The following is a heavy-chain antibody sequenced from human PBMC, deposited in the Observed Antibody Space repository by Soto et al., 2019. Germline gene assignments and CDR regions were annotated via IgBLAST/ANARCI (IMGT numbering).Heavy chain of an antibody. CDR3: AREIVVPAAIGWFDP. CDR1: GFTFSSYW. D-gene: IGHD2-2*01. CDR2: IKQDGSEK. V-gene: IGHV3-7*01. J-gene: IGHJ5*02. Sequence: GGSLRLSCAASGFTFSSYWMSWVRQAPGKGLEWVANIKQDGSEKYYVDSVKGRFTISRDNAKNSLYLQMNSLRAEDTAVYYCAREIVVPAAIGWFDPWGQGTLVTVSS.